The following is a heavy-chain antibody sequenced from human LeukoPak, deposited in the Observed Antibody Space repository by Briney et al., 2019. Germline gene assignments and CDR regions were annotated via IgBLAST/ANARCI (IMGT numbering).Heavy chain of an antibody. D-gene: IGHD5-24*01. V-gene: IGHV4-34*01. J-gene: IGHJ4*02. CDR3: ARGPEMASHPDY. Sequence: PSETLSLTCGVYGESFSGYYWSWIRQPPGKGLEWIGEINHSGSTNYNPSLKSRVTISVDTSKNQFSLKLSSVTAADTAVYYCARGPEMASHPDYWGQGTLVTVSS. CDR1: GESFSGYY. CDR2: INHSGST.